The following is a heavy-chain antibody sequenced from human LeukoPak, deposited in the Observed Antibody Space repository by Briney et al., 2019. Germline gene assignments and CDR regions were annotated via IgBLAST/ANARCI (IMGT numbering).Heavy chain of an antibody. CDR2: IIPIFGTA. J-gene: IGHJ4*02. Sequence: ASVKVPCKASGGTFSSYAISWVRQAPGQGLEWMGGIIPIFGTANYAQKLQGRVTMTTDTSMSTAYMELRSLRSDDTAVYYCARWVGSGWYYFDYWGQGTLVTVSS. V-gene: IGHV1-69*05. D-gene: IGHD6-19*01. CDR3: ARWVGSGWYYFDY. CDR1: GGTFSSYA.